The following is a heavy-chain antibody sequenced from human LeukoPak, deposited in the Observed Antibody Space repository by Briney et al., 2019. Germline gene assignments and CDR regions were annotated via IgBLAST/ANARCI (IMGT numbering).Heavy chain of an antibody. Sequence: GESLKISCKGSGYSFTSYWIGWVRQMPGKGLEWMGIIYPGDSDTRYSPSFQGQVTISADKSISTAYLQWSSLKASDTAMYYCARRVGDSSGYYYGSWYYFDYWGQGTLVTVSS. CDR2: IYPGDSDT. CDR1: GYSFTSYW. V-gene: IGHV5-51*01. J-gene: IGHJ4*02. CDR3: ARRVGDSSGYYYGSWYYFDY. D-gene: IGHD3-22*01.